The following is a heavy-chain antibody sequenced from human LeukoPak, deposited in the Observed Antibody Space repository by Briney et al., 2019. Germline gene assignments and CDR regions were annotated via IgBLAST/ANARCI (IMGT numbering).Heavy chain of an antibody. V-gene: IGHV3-53*01. D-gene: IGHD1-26*01. CDR2: IYSGGST. CDR3: ARVRYRSWFDS. Sequence: GGSLRLSCAASGFTVSSNYMGWVRQAPGKGLEWVSVIYSGGSTYYADSVKGRFTISRDNFKNTLYLQMNSLRAEDTAVYYCARVRYRSWFDSWGQGTLVTVSS. J-gene: IGHJ5*01. CDR1: GFTVSSNY.